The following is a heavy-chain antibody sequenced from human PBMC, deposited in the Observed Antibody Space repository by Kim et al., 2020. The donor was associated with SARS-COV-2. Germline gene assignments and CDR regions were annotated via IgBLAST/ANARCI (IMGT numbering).Heavy chain of an antibody. CDR3: ARELSNVLRYFDWSSGMRRYGMDV. Sequence: SETLSLTCTVSGGSISSSSYYWGWIRQPPGKGLEWIGSIYYSGSTYYNPSLKSRVTISVDTSKNQFSLKLSSVTAADTAVYYCARELSNVLRYFDWSSGMRRYGMDVWGQGTTVTVSS. J-gene: IGHJ6*02. V-gene: IGHV4-39*07. CDR2: IYYSGST. D-gene: IGHD3-9*01. CDR1: GGSISSSSYY.